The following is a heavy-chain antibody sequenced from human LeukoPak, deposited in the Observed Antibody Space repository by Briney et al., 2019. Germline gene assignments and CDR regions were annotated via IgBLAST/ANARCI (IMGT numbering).Heavy chain of an antibody. CDR1: GFPFSSYA. J-gene: IGHJ4*02. Sequence: PGGSLRLSCSASGFPFSSYAMHWVRQAPGKGLEWVSSISSSSGYINYADSVKGRFTISRDNAKSSLYLQMNTLRAEDTAVYYCARDCCASGSLDYWGQGALVTVSS. V-gene: IGHV3-21*01. D-gene: IGHD3-10*01. CDR2: ISSSSGYI. CDR3: ARDCCASGSLDY.